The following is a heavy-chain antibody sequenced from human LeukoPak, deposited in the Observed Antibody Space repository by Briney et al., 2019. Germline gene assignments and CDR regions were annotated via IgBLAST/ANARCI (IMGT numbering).Heavy chain of an antibody. CDR3: ARRSGQAAGFDY. V-gene: IGHV4-59*08. CDR1: GGSISSYY. Sequence: PSETLSLTCTVSGGSISSYYWSWIRQPPGKGLEWVGYIYYSGSTNYNPSLKSRVTISVDTSKNQFSLKLSSVTAADTAVYYCARRSGQAAGFDYWGQGTLVTVSS. D-gene: IGHD6-13*01. J-gene: IGHJ4*02. CDR2: IYYSGST.